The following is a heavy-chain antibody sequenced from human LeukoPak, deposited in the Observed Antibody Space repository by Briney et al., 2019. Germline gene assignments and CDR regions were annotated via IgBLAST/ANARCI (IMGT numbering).Heavy chain of an antibody. CDR1: GGTFSSYA. V-gene: IGHV1-69*13. J-gene: IGHJ3*02. CDR3: ARGNIAAAGTVAAFDI. CDR2: IIPIFGTA. D-gene: IGHD6-13*01. Sequence: GASVKVSCKASGGTFSSYAISWVRQAPGQGLEWMGGIIPIFGTANYAQKFQGRATITADESTSTAYMELSSLRSEDTAVYYCARGNIAAAGTVAAFDIWGQGTMVTVSS.